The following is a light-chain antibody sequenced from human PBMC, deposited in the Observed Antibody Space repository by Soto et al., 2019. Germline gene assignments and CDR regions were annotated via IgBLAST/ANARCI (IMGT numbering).Light chain of an antibody. CDR1: QGIRND. CDR3: LQDHDDSWT. Sequence: AIQMTQSPSSLSASVGDRVTITCRASQGIRNDLGWYQQQPGKAPKLLIYSASSLQSGVPSRFSGSGSGTDFTLTISSLQPEDFATYYCLQDHDDSWTFGQGTNVDIK. V-gene: IGKV1-6*01. CDR2: SAS. J-gene: IGKJ1*01.